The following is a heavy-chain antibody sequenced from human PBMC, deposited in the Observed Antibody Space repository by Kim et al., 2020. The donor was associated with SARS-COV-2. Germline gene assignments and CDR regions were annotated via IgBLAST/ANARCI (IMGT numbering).Heavy chain of an antibody. Sequence: VKGRFTISRDNAKNSLYLQMNSLRAEDTAVYYCARHDWNYLSYYYYGMDVWGQGTTVTVSS. J-gene: IGHJ6*02. V-gene: IGHV3-21*01. CDR3: ARHDWNYLSYYYYGMDV. D-gene: IGHD1-7*01.